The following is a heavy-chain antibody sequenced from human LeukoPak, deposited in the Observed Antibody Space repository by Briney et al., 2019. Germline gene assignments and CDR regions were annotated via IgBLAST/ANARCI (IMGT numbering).Heavy chain of an antibody. CDR1: GVSISRINW. J-gene: IGHJ4*02. D-gene: IGHD5-24*01. CDR2: IYHSGST. V-gene: IGHV4-4*02. Sequence: SETLSLTCAVSGVSISRINWWSWVRQTPGKGLEWLGEIYHSGSTNYNPSLKSRVTISVDQSKNQFSLKLSSATAADTAVYYCASKDYNYLAFDFWGQGTLVTVSS. CDR3: ASKDYNYLAFDF.